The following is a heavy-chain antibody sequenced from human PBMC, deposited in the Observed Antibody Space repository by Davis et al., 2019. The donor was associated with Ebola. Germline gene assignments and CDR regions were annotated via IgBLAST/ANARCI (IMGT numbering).Heavy chain of an antibody. CDR3: ARETTVTLIDY. CDR2: INHSGST. CDR1: GGSFSGYY. J-gene: IGHJ4*02. V-gene: IGHV4-34*01. Sequence: MPSETLSLTCAVSGGSFSGYYWSWIRQPPGKGLEWIGEINHSGSTNYNPSPKSRVTISVDTSKNQFSMKLSSVTAADTAVYYCARETTVTLIDYWGQGTLVTVSS. D-gene: IGHD4-17*01.